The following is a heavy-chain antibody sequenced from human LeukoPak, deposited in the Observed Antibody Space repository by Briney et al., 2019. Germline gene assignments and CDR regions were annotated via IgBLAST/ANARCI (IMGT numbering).Heavy chain of an antibody. D-gene: IGHD2-21*02. Sequence: GGSLRLSCAASGFTFSDYYMSWVRQAPGKGLEWVSYISSSGSYKNYADSVKGRFTISRDNAKNSLYLQMNSLRAEDTAVYYCAGARGNRGGDCYPFDYWGQGTLVTVSS. CDR2: ISSSGSYK. J-gene: IGHJ4*02. V-gene: IGHV3-11*03. CDR3: AGARGNRGGDCYPFDY. CDR1: GFTFSDYY.